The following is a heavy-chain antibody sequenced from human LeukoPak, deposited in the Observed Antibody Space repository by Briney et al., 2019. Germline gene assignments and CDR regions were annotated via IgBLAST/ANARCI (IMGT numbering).Heavy chain of an antibody. J-gene: IGHJ5*02. CDR3: ARVGLVRGVILRWFDP. V-gene: IGHV1-46*01. CDR1: GYTFTSYY. Sequence: ASVKVSCKASGYTFTSYYMHWVRQAPGRGLEWMGLINPTGGSTGYAQKFQGRVTMTRDMSTSTDYMELSSLRSEDTAVYYCARVGLVRGVILRWFDPWGQGTLVTVSS. CDR2: INPTGGST. D-gene: IGHD3-10*01.